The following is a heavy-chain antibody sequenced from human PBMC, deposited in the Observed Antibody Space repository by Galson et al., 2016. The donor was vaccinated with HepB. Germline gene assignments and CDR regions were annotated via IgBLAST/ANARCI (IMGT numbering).Heavy chain of an antibody. CDR2: ISHRGTT. D-gene: IGHD2-21*02. CDR1: GGSISSSEW. CDR3: AGQGDWPF. V-gene: IGHV4-4*02. Sequence: SETLSLTCTVSGGSISSSEWWTWVRQHPGKGLEWIGEISHRGTTNYNPSLKSRVTVSLDKSENQFSLILNSVTAADTAVYFCAGQGDWPFWGQGTLVTVSS. J-gene: IGHJ4*02.